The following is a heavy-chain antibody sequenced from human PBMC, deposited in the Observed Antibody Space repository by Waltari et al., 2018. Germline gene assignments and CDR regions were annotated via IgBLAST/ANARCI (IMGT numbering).Heavy chain of an antibody. J-gene: IGHJ4*02. CDR1: GFTFSSYS. V-gene: IGHV3-48*04. CDR3: ARGMVGAAYFDC. CDR2: ISSSSTI. Sequence: EVQLVESGGGLVQPGGSLRLSCVASGFTFSSYSLHWVRQAPGKGLEWVSYISSSSTINYADSVKGRFTISRDSPKNSLYLQMNSLRAEDAAVYYCARGMVGAAYFDCWGQGALVSVSS. D-gene: IGHD1-26*01.